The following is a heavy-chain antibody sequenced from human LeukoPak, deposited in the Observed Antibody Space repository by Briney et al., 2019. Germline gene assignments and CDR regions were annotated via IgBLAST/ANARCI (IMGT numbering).Heavy chain of an antibody. CDR2: ISAYNGNT. V-gene: IGHV1-18*01. J-gene: IGHJ4*02. Sequence: GASVKVSCKASGYTLTSYGISWVRQAPGQGLEWMGWISAYNGNTNYAQKLQGRVTMTTDTSTSTAYMELRSLRSDDTAVYYCARVGGNVYAAHPHLYYFDYWGQGTLVTVSS. D-gene: IGHD4-23*01. CDR1: GYTLTSYG. CDR3: ARVGGNVYAAHPHLYYFDY.